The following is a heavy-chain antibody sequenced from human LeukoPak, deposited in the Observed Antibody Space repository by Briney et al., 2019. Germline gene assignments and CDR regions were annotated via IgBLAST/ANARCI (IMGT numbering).Heavy chain of an antibody. CDR3: AREGYYGSGSYSAFDY. Sequence: GASVKVSCKASGYTFTSYGISWVRQAPGQGLEWMGWISAYNGNTNYAQKLQGRVTMTTDTSTSTAYMELRSLRSDDTAVYYCAREGYYGSGSYSAFDYWGQGTLSPSPQ. CDR2: ISAYNGNT. D-gene: IGHD3-10*01. J-gene: IGHJ4*02. CDR1: GYTFTSYG. V-gene: IGHV1-18*01.